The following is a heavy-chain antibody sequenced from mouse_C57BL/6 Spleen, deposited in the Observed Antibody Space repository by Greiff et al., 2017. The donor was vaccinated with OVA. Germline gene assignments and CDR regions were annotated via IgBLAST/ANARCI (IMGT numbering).Heavy chain of an antibody. J-gene: IGHJ2*01. CDR2: ISYDGSN. CDR1: GYSITSGYY. D-gene: IGHD1-1*01. Sequence: EVKLMESGPGLVKPSQSLSLTCSVTGYSITSGYYWNWIRQFPGNKLEWMGYISYDGSNNYNPSLKNRISITRDTSKNQFFLKLNSVTTEDTATYYCARERGTTVNYYCDYWGQGTTLTVSS. V-gene: IGHV3-6*01. CDR3: ARERGTTVNYYCDY.